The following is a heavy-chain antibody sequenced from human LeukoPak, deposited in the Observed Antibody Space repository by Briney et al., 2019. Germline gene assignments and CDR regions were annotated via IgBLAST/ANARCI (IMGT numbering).Heavy chain of an antibody. V-gene: IGHV4-59*01. D-gene: IGHD3-16*01. CDR1: GGSISSYY. Sequence: KPSETLSLTCTVSGGSISSYYWNWIRQPPGKGLEWIGYIYYSGSTNYNPSLKSRVTISLDTSKNQFSLNPTSVTAADTAVYYCARFTPQGYGWGGYNRFDPWGQGTLVTVSS. J-gene: IGHJ5*02. CDR2: IYYSGST. CDR3: ARFTPQGYGWGGYNRFDP.